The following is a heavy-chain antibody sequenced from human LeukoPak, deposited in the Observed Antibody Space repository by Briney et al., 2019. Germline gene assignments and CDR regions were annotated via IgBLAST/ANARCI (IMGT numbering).Heavy chain of an antibody. CDR1: GFSFSDHN. J-gene: IGHJ4*02. CDR2: ISSRSNYI. D-gene: IGHD3-10*01. V-gene: IGHV3-21*01. CDR3: ARDYLGFGESGFDY. Sequence: GGSLRLCCAVSGFSFSDHNMNWVRQAPGKGLEWVASISSRSNYIYYADSLKGRFTVSRDNARNSLFLQMTSLRAEDTAVYYCARDYLGFGESGFDYWGQGTLVIVSS.